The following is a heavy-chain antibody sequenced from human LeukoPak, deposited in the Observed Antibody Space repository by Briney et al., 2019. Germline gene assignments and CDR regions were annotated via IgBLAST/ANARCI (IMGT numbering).Heavy chain of an antibody. CDR3: ARDLYSRSSY. V-gene: IGHV3-64*01. D-gene: IGHD6-6*01. CDR1: GFTFSSYA. CDR2: ISSNGGST. J-gene: IGHJ4*02. Sequence: GGSLRPSCAASGFTFSSYAMYWVRQAPGKGLEYVSAISSNGGSTYYANSVKGRFTIYRDNSKNTLYLQMGSLRAEDMAVYYCARDLYSRSSYWGQGTLVTVSS.